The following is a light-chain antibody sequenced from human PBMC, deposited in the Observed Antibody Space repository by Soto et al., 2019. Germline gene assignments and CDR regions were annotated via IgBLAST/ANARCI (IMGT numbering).Light chain of an antibody. Sequence: DIHMTQSPSSLSASVGDRVTITCRASQSISTYLNWYQQKLGRAPELLIYAASSVQSGVPTMFSGSGSGTAFTLTISSLQAEDFATDYVQLSLKIPYIFGQGNKLEI. CDR3: QLSLKIPYI. CDR2: AAS. V-gene: IGKV1-39*01. J-gene: IGKJ2*01. CDR1: QSISTY.